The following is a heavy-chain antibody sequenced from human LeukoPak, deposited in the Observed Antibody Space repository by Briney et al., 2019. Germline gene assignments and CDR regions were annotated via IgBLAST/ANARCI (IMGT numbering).Heavy chain of an antibody. CDR1: GGSIRSYY. CDR2: IYYSGST. D-gene: IGHD2-15*01. V-gene: IGHV4-59*01. CDR3: ARALTPGYCSGGTCSYFDY. J-gene: IGHJ4*02. Sequence: PSETLSLTRTVSGGSIRSYYWSWIRQPPGKGLEWIGYIYYSGSTNSNPSLKSRVTISVDTSKNQFSLKVSSVTAADTAVYYCARALTPGYCSGGTCSYFDYWARVPWSPSPQ.